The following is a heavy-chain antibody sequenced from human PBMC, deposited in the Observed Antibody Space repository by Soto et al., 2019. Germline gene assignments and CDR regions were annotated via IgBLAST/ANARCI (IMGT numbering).Heavy chain of an antibody. CDR3: ATPRGDIVVVPAAIRYDY. Sequence: SETLSLTCAVYGGSFSGYYWSWIRQPPGKGLEWIGEINHSGSTNYNPSLKSRVTISVDTSKNQFSLKLSSVTAADTAVYYCATPRGDIVVVPAAIRYDYWGQGTLVTVSS. CDR2: INHSGST. V-gene: IGHV4-34*01. D-gene: IGHD2-2*01. J-gene: IGHJ4*02. CDR1: GGSFSGYY.